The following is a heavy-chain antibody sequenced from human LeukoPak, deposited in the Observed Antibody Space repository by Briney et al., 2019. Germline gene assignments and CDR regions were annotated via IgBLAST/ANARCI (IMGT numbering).Heavy chain of an antibody. CDR1: GASITSNW. CDR2: IHHSGSA. D-gene: IGHD3-10*01. Sequence: SGTLSLTCAVSGASITSNWWNWVRQPPGKGLEWIGEIHHSGSANYNSSLKSRVTISLDTSENQFSLRLSSVTAADTAVYYCVRDRGEWSYSHDYWGQGTLVTVSS. CDR3: VRDRGEWSYSHDY. V-gene: IGHV4-4*02. J-gene: IGHJ4*02.